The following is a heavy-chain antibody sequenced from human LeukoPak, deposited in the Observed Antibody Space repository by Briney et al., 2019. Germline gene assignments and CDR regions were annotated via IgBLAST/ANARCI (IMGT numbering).Heavy chain of an antibody. CDR3: ARSPEDTARYYFDY. CDR1: GGSFSGYY. Sequence: SETLSLTCAVYGGSFSGYYWSWLRQPPGKGLEWIGEINHSGSTNYNPSLKSRVTISVDTSKNQFSLKRSSVTAADTAVYYCARSPEDTARYYFDYWGQGTLVTVSS. J-gene: IGHJ4*02. V-gene: IGHV4-34*01. CDR2: INHSGST. D-gene: IGHD5-18*01.